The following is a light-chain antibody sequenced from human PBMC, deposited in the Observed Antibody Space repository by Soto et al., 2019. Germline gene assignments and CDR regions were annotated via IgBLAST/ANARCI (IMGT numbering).Light chain of an antibody. CDR1: QSITNR. V-gene: IGKV1-5*01. J-gene: IGKJ1*01. Sequence: DIQMTQSPSTLSASVGDRVTITRRASQSITNRLAWYQQKPGKAPRVVIYDASSLESGVPSRFSGSGFGTEFILTINSLQPDDFATYCCQHYGGMWAFGQGTKVDIK. CDR2: DAS. CDR3: QHYGGMWA.